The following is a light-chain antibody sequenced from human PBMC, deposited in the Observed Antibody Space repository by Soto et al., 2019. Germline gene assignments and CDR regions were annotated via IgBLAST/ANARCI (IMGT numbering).Light chain of an antibody. Sequence: ITPSPATVAVSPGERVTISCRTSHSVNSHVAWYQQKPGQPPRVLLYCASTRASGIPVRFSGSGFGTEFTLTISSLQSEDVAVYYCQQYGSALITFGQGTRVDIK. CDR2: CAS. CDR3: QQYGSALIT. J-gene: IGKJ5*01. V-gene: IGKV3-15*01. CDR1: HSVNSH.